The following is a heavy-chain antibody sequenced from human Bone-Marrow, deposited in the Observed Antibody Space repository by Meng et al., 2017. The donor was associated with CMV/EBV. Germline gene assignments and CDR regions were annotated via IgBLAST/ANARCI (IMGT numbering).Heavy chain of an antibody. CDR1: GFTFSNYY. V-gene: IGHV3-11*01. J-gene: IGHJ6*02. D-gene: IGHD2-15*01. Sequence: GESLKISCAASGFTFSNYYMSWIRQAPGKGLEWVSYISSGGSTIFYADSVKGRFTISRDNAKNSLYLQMNSLRAEDTAVYYCARDCRYCSGGCCYCYYYGMDVWGQGTTVTVSS. CDR2: ISSGGSTI. CDR3: ARDCRYCSGGCCYCYYYGMDV.